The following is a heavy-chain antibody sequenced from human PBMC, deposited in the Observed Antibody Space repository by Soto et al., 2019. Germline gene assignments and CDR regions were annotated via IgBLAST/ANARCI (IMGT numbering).Heavy chain of an antibody. CDR2: IYYSGST. D-gene: IGHD1-1*01. Sequence: QVQLQESGPGLVKPSETLSLTCTVSGGSISSYYWSWIRQPPGKGLEWIGYIYYSGSTNYNPSLKSRVTISVDTSKNQFSLTLSSVTAADTAVYYCARVAQSTDYYYHYMDVWGKGTTVTVSS. CDR1: GGSISSYY. V-gene: IGHV4-59*01. J-gene: IGHJ6*03. CDR3: ARVAQSTDYYYHYMDV.